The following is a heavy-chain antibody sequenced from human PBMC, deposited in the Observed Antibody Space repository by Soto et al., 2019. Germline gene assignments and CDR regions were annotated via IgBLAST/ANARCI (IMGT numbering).Heavy chain of an antibody. V-gene: IGHV3-11*01. J-gene: IGHJ6*02. CDR2: ITFSGNTV. CDR1: GFTFSDSY. CDR3: ARVSWREKYGMDV. Sequence: PGGSLRLSCAASGFTFSDSYMSWIRQAPGKGLEWISYITFSGNTVYYADSLKGRFTISRDNAKNSLYLQMNRLRAEDTAVYHCARVSWREKYGMDVWGQGTTVTVSS.